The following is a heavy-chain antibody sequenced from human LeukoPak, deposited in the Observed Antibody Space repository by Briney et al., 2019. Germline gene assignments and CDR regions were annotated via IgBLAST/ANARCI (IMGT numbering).Heavy chain of an antibody. J-gene: IGHJ4*02. CDR2: IYYSGSN. Sequence: SQTLSLTCTVSGGSISSGGFYWSWIRQHPGKGLEWIGYIYYSGSNYYNPSLKSRVIISVDTSKNQFSLKLNSVTAADTAVYYRARVSLYGSGSYFFDYWGQGTLVTVSS. CDR3: ARVSLYGSGSYFFDY. D-gene: IGHD3-10*01. CDR1: GGSISSGGFY. V-gene: IGHV4-31*03.